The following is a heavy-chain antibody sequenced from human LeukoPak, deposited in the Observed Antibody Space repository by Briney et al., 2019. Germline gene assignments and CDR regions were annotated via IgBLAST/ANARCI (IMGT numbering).Heavy chain of an antibody. CDR1: GFTVSSNY. V-gene: IGHV3-21*01. J-gene: IGHJ4*02. CDR2: ISSSSIHI. D-gene: IGHD1-1*01. Sequence: GGSLRLSCAGSGFTVSSNYMNWVRQAPGKGLEWVSSISSSSIHIYYADSVKGRFTISRDNAKNSLYLQMNSLRAEDTAVYYCARDRQTGHFDYWGQGTLVTVSS. CDR3: ARDRQTGHFDY.